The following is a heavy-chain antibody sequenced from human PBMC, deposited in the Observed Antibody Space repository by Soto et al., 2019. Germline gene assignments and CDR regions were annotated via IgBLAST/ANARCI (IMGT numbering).Heavy chain of an antibody. CDR3: ARGGHVVVVTAALDY. CDR2: VNPSGGHT. Sequence: QVQLMQSGAEVKKPGASVKVSCKASGDTFTDYYIHWVRQAPGQGLEWMGTVNPSGGHTTYAQHFLGRGTMTQDTSNSTLYMELTSLRSEDTAVYYCARGGHVVVVTAALDYWGQGTLVTVSS. CDR1: GDTFTDYY. V-gene: IGHV1-46*01. D-gene: IGHD2-21*02. J-gene: IGHJ4*02.